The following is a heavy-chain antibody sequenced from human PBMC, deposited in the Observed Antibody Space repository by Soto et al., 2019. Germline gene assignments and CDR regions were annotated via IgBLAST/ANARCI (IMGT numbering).Heavy chain of an antibody. D-gene: IGHD3-22*01. V-gene: IGHV3-30-3*01. CDR2: ISYDGSNK. CDR1: GFTFSSYA. Sequence: GGSLRLSCAASGFTFSSYAMHWVRQAPGKGLEWVAVISYDGSNKYYADSVKGRFTISRDNSKNTLYLQMNSLRAEDTAVYYCARSTYDSSGSHDAFDIWGQGTMVTVSS. CDR3: ARSTYDSSGSHDAFDI. J-gene: IGHJ3*02.